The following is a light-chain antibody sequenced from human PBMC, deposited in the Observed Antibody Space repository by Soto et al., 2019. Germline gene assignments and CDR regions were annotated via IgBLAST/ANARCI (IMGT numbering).Light chain of an antibody. V-gene: IGKV3-20*01. J-gene: IGKJ4*01. CDR3: QQYGSSPET. CDR2: GAS. CDR1: QSVSSSY. Sequence: EIVLTQSPGTLSLSPGERATLSCRASQSVSSSYLAWYQQKPGQAPKLLIYGASSRATGIPDRFSGSVSGTDFTVPISRLEPEDFAVYYGQQYGSSPETFGGGTKVDIK.